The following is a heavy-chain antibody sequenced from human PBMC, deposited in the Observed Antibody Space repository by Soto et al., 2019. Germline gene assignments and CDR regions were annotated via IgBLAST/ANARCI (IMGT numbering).Heavy chain of an antibody. V-gene: IGHV6-1*01. CDR1: GAAVPGTGAG. J-gene: IGHJ5*02. CDR3: ARVVAAAGMFDP. Sequence: SQTLSLTCDIPGAAVPGTGAGGNWFSQTPSRGLEWLGRTYYKSKWYYTYAASVKSRITVSPDTSKNQFSLQLTSVTPEDTAVYYCARVVAAAGMFDPWGQGTLVTVSS. CDR2: TYYKSKWYY. D-gene: IGHD6-13*01.